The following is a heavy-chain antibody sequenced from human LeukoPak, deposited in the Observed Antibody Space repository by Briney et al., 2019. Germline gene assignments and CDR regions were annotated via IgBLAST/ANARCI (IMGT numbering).Heavy chain of an antibody. J-gene: IGHJ6*03. D-gene: IGHD6-13*01. V-gene: IGHV3-23*01. CDR3: ARDIAAAESYYMDV. CDR2: ISGSGGST. Sequence: GGSLRLSCAASGFTFSSYAMSWVRQAPGKGLEWVSAISGSGGSTYYADSVKGRFTISRDNSKNTLYLQMNSLRAEDTAVYYCARDIAAAESYYMDVWGKGTTVTVSS. CDR1: GFTFSSYA.